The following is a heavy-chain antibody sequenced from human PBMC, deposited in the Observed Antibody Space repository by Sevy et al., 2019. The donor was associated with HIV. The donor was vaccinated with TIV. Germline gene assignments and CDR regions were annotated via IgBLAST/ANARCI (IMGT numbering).Heavy chain of an antibody. J-gene: IGHJ4*02. D-gene: IGHD6-13*01. CDR2: IRYDGSNK. Sequence: GGSLRLSYAASGFTFSSYGMHWVRQAPGKGLEWVAFIRYDGSNKYYAGSVKGRFTISRDNSKNTLYLQMNSLRAEDTAVYYCAKDISSWYGDGFDYWGQGTLVTVSS. V-gene: IGHV3-30*02. CDR3: AKDISSWYGDGFDY. CDR1: GFTFSSYG.